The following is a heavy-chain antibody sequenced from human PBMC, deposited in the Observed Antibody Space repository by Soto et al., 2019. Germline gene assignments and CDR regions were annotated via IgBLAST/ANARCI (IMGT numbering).Heavy chain of an antibody. CDR1: GDSISNNDW. J-gene: IGHJ5*02. D-gene: IGHD2-21*01. CDR2: THHSRGT. Sequence: QVQLQESGPGLVKPSGTLSLTCAISGDSISNNDWWSWVRQPPGKGLEWIAETHHSRGTNYSPSLESRVTISIDQSNNQFSLRLSTVTAADTATYYCLNHRPAYCLSSWGQRTRVTVSA. CDR3: LNHRPAYCLSS. V-gene: IGHV4-4*02.